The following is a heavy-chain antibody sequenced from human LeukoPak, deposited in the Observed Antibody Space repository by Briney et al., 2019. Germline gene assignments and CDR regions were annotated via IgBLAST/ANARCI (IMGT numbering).Heavy chain of an antibody. J-gene: IGHJ5*02. Sequence: GGSLRLSCAASGFTFSSYAMSWVRQAPGKGLEWVSAISGSGGSTYYTDSVKGRFTLSRDNSKNTLYLQMNSLRAEDTAVYYCAKVQRVTMVRGVWRNWFDPWGQGTLVTVSS. CDR2: ISGSGGST. CDR3: AKVQRVTMVRGVWRNWFDP. D-gene: IGHD3-10*01. V-gene: IGHV3-23*01. CDR1: GFTFSSYA.